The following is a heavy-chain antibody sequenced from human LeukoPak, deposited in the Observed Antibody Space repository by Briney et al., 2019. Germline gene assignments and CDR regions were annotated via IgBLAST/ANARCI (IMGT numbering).Heavy chain of an antibody. CDR1: GFTFSSYW. V-gene: IGHV3-74*01. CDR2: IKTDGSST. CDR3: AKDLERGYLSLGAFHI. J-gene: IGHJ3*02. Sequence: GGSLRLSCAASGFTFSSYWVHWVRQAPGKGLVWVSHIKTDGSSTNYAESVKGRFTISRDNAKNTVYLQMNSLRAEDTAVYYCAKDLERGYLSLGAFHIWGQGTMVTVSS. D-gene: IGHD3-16*02.